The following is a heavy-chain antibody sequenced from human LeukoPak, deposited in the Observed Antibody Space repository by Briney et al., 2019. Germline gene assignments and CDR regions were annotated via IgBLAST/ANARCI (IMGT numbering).Heavy chain of an antibody. D-gene: IGHD1-26*01. V-gene: IGHV4-59*01. CDR3: ATDMGVELRAFDI. CDR2: IYYSGST. J-gene: IGHJ3*02. CDR1: GGSISSYY. Sequence: SETLSLTCTVSGGSISSYYWSWIRQPPGKGLEWTGYIYYSGSTNYNPSLKSRVTISVDTSKNQFSLKLSSVTAADTAVYYCATDMGVELRAFDIWGQGTMVTVSS.